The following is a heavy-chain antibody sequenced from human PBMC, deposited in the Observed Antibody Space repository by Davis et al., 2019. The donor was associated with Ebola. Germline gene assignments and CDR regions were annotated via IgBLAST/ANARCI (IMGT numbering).Heavy chain of an antibody. J-gene: IGHJ4*02. CDR1: GFTFSDYT. V-gene: IGHV3-21*01. CDR2: ISSSGIFI. CDR3: GRVLHHYDSSGCGPSE. Sequence: GESLKISCAASGFTFSDYTMNWVRQAPGKGLEWVSSISSSGIFISYSDSVKGRFTVSRDNAKNSLYLQMNSLRAEDTAVYYCGRVLHHYDSSGCGPSEWGQGTLVTVSS. D-gene: IGHD3-22*01.